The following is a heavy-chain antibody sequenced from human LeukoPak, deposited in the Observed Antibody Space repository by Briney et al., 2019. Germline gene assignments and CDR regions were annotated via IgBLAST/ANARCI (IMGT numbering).Heavy chain of an antibody. Sequence: GGSLRLSCAASGFTFSSYGMHWVRQTPGKGLEWVAFIRYDGSNKYYADSVKGRFTISRDNSKNTLYLQMNSLRAEDTAVYYCARDLEGNFDYWGQGTLVTVSS. J-gene: IGHJ4*02. CDR3: ARDLEGNFDY. CDR2: IRYDGSNK. CDR1: GFTFSSYG. V-gene: IGHV3-30*02.